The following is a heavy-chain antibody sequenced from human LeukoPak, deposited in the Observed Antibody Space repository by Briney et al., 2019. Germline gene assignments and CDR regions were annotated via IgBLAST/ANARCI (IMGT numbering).Heavy chain of an antibody. Sequence: PGGSLRLSCAVSGFTVSSNYMSWVRQAPGKGLEWVSVIYSGGTIFYADSVQGRFTISRDSSKNTLFLQMSSLRAEDTAVYYCARAVASGWYGAFDVWGQGTMLTVSS. CDR2: IYSGGTI. D-gene: IGHD6-19*01. CDR3: ARAVASGWYGAFDV. J-gene: IGHJ3*01. CDR1: GFTVSSNY. V-gene: IGHV3-53*01.